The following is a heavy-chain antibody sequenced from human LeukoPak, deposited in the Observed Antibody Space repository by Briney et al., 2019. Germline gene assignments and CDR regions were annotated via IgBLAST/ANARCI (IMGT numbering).Heavy chain of an antibody. V-gene: IGHV3-9*01. D-gene: IGHD3-22*01. CDR3: AKADYDSSGYYKYFDY. J-gene: IGHJ4*02. CDR2: ISWNSGSI. Sequence: GGSLRLSCAASGFTFSSYWMHWVRQAPGKGLEWVSGISWNSGSIGYADSVKGRFAISRDNAKNSLYLQMNSLRAEDTALYYCAKADYDSSGYYKYFDYWGQGTLVTVSS. CDR1: GFTFSSYW.